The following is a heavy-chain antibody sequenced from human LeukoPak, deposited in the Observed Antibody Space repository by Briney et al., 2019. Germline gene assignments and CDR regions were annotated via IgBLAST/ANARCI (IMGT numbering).Heavy chain of an antibody. V-gene: IGHV1-46*01. CDR2: INPSGGST. J-gene: IGHJ4*02. Sequence: ASVKVSCKASGYTFTSYYMHWVRQAPGQGLEWMGVINPSGGSTSYAQKFQGRVTITRDMSTSTVYMELSSLRSEDTAVYYCARGLSYDSSGYYYDSKYYFDYWGQGTLVTVSS. CDR3: ARGLSYDSSGYYYDSKYYFDY. CDR1: GYTFTSYY. D-gene: IGHD3-22*01.